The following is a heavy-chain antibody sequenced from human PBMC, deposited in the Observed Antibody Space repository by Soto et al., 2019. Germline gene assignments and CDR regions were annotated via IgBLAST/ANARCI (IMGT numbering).Heavy chain of an antibody. CDR1: GFTFTSYW. CDR3: ARGPNTVCTSTNFDF. Sequence: EVQLVESGGGVVQPGGSLRLSCVVSGFTFTSYWMNWVRQVPGKGLVWVSRINPGGSSTSYADSVKGRFTISRDNAKNMVYLQMNGLRAEDTAVYYCARGPNTVCTSTNFDFWGQGTLVSVSS. D-gene: IGHD4-17*01. J-gene: IGHJ4*02. CDR2: INPGGSST. V-gene: IGHV3-74*01.